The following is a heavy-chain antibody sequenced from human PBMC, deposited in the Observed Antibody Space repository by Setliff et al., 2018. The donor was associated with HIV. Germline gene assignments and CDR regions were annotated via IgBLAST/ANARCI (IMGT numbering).Heavy chain of an antibody. J-gene: IGHJ6*03. V-gene: IGHV4-38-2*01. CDR1: GYSISSGYY. CDR3: ARHKLTYYDFWSGYGDYYYYYMDV. CDR2: LYYSGKT. D-gene: IGHD3-3*01. Sequence: SETLSLTCAVSGYSISSGYYWGWIRQPPGEGLEWIGSLYYSGKTKYNPSLESRVAISVDTSKSQFSLKLTSVTAADTAVYYCARHKLTYYDFWSGYGDYYYYYMDVWGKGTTVTVSS.